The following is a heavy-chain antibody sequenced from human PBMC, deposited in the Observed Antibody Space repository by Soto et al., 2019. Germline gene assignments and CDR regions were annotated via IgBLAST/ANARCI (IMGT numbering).Heavy chain of an antibody. V-gene: IGHV4-4*02. CDR2: IFYSGST. D-gene: IGHD2-8*01. CDR3: VHHGGVPYYHDF. CDR1: GGSLSSSSW. Sequence: XETLALTCTVAGGSLSSSSWWSWVRQPPGKTLEWLGEIFYSGSTKYNPSLNSRVTISADQSKNDFSLRLSSVTAADTAVYYCVHHGGVPYYHDFWGQGLLVTVSS. J-gene: IGHJ4*02.